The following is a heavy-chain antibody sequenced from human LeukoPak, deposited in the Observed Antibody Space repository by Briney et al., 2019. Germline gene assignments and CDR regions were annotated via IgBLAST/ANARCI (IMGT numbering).Heavy chain of an antibody. D-gene: IGHD2-21*01. Sequence: GGSLRLSCVTSQLYNMNWVRQAPGKGLEYVSAISPSGGHTYYANSVKGRFTISRDNSKNTLYLQMGSLRAEDRAVYYCARVGDDDAFDIWGQGTMVTVSS. J-gene: IGHJ3*02. CDR3: ARVGDDDAFDI. CDR1: QLYN. V-gene: IGHV3-64*01. CDR2: ISPSGGHT.